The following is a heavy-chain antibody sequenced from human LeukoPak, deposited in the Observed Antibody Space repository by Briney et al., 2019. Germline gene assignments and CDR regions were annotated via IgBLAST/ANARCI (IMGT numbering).Heavy chain of an antibody. CDR2: ISGSGGST. CDR1: GFTFSSYA. V-gene: IGHV3-23*01. J-gene: IGHJ4*02. D-gene: IGHD6-13*01. Sequence: GGSLRLSCAASGFTFSSYAMSWVRQAPGKGLEWVSAISGSGGSTYYADSVKGRFTISRDNSKNTLYLQMNSLRAEDTAVYYCAKISLAAVGEASFDHWGQGTLVTVSS. CDR3: AKISLAAVGEASFDH.